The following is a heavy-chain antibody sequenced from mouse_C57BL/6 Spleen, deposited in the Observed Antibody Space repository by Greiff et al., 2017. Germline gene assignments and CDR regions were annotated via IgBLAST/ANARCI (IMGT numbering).Heavy chain of an antibody. CDR3: ARGADSSGYDY. CDR2: IYPGDGDT. J-gene: IGHJ2*01. D-gene: IGHD3-2*02. CDR1: GYAFSSSW. V-gene: IGHV1-82*01. Sequence: QVQLKESGPELVKPGASVKISCKASGYAFSSSWMNWVKQRPGKGLEWIGRIYPGDGDTNYNGKFKGKATLTADKSSSTAYMQLSSLTSEDSAVYFCARGADSSGYDYWGQGTTLTVSS.